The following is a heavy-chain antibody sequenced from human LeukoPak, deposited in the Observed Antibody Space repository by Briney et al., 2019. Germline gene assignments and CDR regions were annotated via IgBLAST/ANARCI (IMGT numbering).Heavy chain of an antibody. CDR2: IYHSGST. CDR1: GGSTSSGGYS. V-gene: IGHV4-30-2*01. J-gene: IGHJ4*02. CDR3: ARGVGGCSSTSCARDT. D-gene: IGHD2-2*01. Sequence: PSQTLSLTCAVSGGSTSSGGYSWSWIRQPPGKGLEWIGYIYHSGSTYYNPSLKSRVTISVDRSKNQFSLKLSSVTAADTAVYYCARGVGGCSSTSCARDTWGQGTLVTVSS.